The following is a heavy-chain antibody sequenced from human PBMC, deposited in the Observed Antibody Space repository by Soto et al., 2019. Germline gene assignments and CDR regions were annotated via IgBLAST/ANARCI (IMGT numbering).Heavy chain of an antibody. CDR3: ARDSIPRFGAFDI. V-gene: IGHV3-21*01. D-gene: IGHD3-16*01. Sequence: EVQLVESGGGLVKPGGSLRLSCAASGFTFSSYSMNWVRQAPGKGLEWVSSISSSSSYIYYADSVKGRFTISRDNARNSLYLQMNSLRAEDTAVYYCARDSIPRFGAFDIWGQGTMVTVSS. CDR1: GFTFSSYS. CDR2: ISSSSSYI. J-gene: IGHJ3*02.